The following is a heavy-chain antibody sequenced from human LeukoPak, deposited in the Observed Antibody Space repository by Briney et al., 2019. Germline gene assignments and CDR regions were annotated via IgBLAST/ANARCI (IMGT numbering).Heavy chain of an antibody. Sequence: SETLSLTCAVSGYSISSGYYWDWIRQPPGKGLEWIGSIYHSGSTYYNPSLKSRVTISVDTSNNQFSLKLSSVTAADTAVYYCIETSSGWSFDYWGQGTLVTVSS. CDR3: IETSSGWSFDY. V-gene: IGHV4-38-2*01. CDR1: GYSISSGYY. D-gene: IGHD6-19*01. J-gene: IGHJ4*02. CDR2: IYHSGST.